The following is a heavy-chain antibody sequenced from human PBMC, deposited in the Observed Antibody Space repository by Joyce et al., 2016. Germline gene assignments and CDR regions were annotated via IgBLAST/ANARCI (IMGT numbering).Heavy chain of an antibody. J-gene: IGHJ3*02. CDR2: IIPILDIA. CDR1: GGTFSRYT. CDR3: GSPEDAFDI. Sequence: QVQLVQSGAEVKKPGSSVKVSCKASGGTFSRYTVTWGRQAPGQGLEWMGRIIPILDIANYAQKFQGRVTISADKLMSTVYMELSSLRSEDTAVYYCGSPEDAFDIWGQGTMVTVSS. D-gene: IGHD1-14*01. V-gene: IGHV1-69*02.